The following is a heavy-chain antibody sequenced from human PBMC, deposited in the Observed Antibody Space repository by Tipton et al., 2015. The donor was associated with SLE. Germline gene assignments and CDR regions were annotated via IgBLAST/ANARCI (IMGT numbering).Heavy chain of an antibody. CDR3: ASFRYCDDTGCMEAFDV. D-gene: IGHD2-2*01. J-gene: IGHJ3*01. CDR1: DVSISSLTYY. Sequence: TLSLTCTVSDVSISSLTYYWGWIRQPPGKGLQWIGNVYYTGKTYYNPSLKSRVTISVDTAKNQFSLKPTSLTAADTAIYYCASFRYCDDTGCMEAFDVWGQGTLVPVSS. V-gene: IGHV4-39*07. CDR2: VYYTGKT.